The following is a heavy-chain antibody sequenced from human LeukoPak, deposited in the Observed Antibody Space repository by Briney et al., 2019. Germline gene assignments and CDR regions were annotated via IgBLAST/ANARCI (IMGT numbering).Heavy chain of an antibody. CDR2: INHSGST. CDR3: ARGLKPGAAAGTKMAY. J-gene: IGHJ4*02. V-gene: IGHV4-34*01. D-gene: IGHD6-13*01. CDR1: GGSFSGYY. Sequence: SETLSLTCAVYGGSFSGYYWRWIRQPPGKGLEWIGEINHSGSTNYNPSLKSRVTISVDTSKNQFSLKLSSVTAADTAVYYCARGLKPGAAAGTKMAYWGQGTLVTVSS.